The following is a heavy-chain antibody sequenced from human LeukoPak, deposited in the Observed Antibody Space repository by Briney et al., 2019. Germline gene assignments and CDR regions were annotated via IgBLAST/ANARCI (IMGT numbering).Heavy chain of an antibody. J-gene: IGHJ4*02. CDR1: GYTLTELS. CDR2: INPNSGGT. CDR3: ARSGSYSPASIDY. Sequence: ASVKVSCKVSGYTLTELSMHWVRQAPGQGLEWMGWINPNSGGTNYAQKFQGRVTMTRDTSISTAYMELSRLRSDDTAVYYCARSGSYSPASIDYWGQGTLVTVSS. V-gene: IGHV1-2*02. D-gene: IGHD1-26*01.